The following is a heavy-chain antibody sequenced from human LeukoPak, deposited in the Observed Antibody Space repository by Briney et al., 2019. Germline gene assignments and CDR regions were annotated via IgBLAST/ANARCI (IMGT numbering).Heavy chain of an antibody. J-gene: IGHJ3*02. D-gene: IGHD1-26*01. CDR1: GFTFSSYA. Sequence: GGSLRLSCAASGFTFSSYAMNWVRQAPGKGLEWVSAIGGGGGSPYYADSVKGRFTISRDNSKTTLYLQMNSLGAEDTAVYYCAKESGDHFEAFDIWGQGTMVTVSS. V-gene: IGHV3-23*01. CDR2: IGGGGGSP. CDR3: AKESGDHFEAFDI.